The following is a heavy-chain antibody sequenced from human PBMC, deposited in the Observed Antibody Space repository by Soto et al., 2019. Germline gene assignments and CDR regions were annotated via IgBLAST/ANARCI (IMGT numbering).Heavy chain of an antibody. V-gene: IGHV6-1*01. J-gene: IGHJ2*01. CDR3: ARGQITSALLMWYLDL. D-gene: IGHD6-6*01. CDR2: TYYRSKWYN. CDR1: GHSVSSNNAA. Sequence: SPTLSLPCAISGHSVSSNNAAWPWTRQSPSRALEWLGRTYYRSKWYNDYAMSVKGRITINPETSKDHFSLQLNSVTPQDTAVYCYARGQITSALLMWYLDLWGRVTLVAVCS.